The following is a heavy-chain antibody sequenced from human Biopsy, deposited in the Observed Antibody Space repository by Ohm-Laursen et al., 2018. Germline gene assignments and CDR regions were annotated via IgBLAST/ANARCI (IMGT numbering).Heavy chain of an antibody. CDR1: GFTFSSYW. J-gene: IGHJ3*01. Sequence: SLRLSCAASGFTFSSYWMHWVRQAPGKGLVWVARINSDGSYTTNVDSVKGRFTISRDNAKNTLFLQMSSLRAEDTAVYYCANWNYYYDSSGPPAFDVWGQGTMVTVSS. D-gene: IGHD3-22*01. CDR2: INSDGSYT. CDR3: ANWNYYYDSSGPPAFDV. V-gene: IGHV3-74*03.